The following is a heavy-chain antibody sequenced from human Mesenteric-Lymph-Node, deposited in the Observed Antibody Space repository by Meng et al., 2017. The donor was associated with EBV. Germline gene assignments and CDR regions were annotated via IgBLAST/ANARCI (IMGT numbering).Heavy chain of an antibody. Sequence: GQRQEPGPSLVNPCETLSLTCTVSGGSVSSGTDYWSWIRQPPGKGLEWIGYIYYSGRTKYNPSLESRVTISVDTSKNQFSLRLTSVTAADTAVYYCARDSGITVTNSFDYWGQGALVTVSS. V-gene: IGHV4-61*01. J-gene: IGHJ4*02. CDR3: ARDSGITVTNSFDY. CDR2: IYYSGRT. D-gene: IGHD1-20*01. CDR1: GGSVSSGTDY.